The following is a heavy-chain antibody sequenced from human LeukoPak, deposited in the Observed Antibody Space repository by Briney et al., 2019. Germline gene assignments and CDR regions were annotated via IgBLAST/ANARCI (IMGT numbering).Heavy chain of an antibody. CDR2: IHYSGST. D-gene: IGHD2-15*01. V-gene: IGHV4-39*07. CDR3: ARVRCSGGSCPYYCYYYYMDV. J-gene: IGHJ6*03. Sequence: SETLSLTCTVSGGSISSSSYYWAWIRQPPGKGLEWIGSIHYSGSTYYNPSLQSRVTISIDTSKNQFSLKLRFVAAADTAVYYCARVRCSGGSCPYYCYYYYMDVWGKGTTVTVSS. CDR1: GGSISSSSYY.